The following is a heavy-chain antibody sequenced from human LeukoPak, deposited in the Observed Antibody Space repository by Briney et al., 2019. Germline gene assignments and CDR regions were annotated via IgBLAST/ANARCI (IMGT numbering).Heavy chain of an antibody. D-gene: IGHD3-10*01. J-gene: IGHJ6*03. CDR1: GYTLTELS. V-gene: IGHV3-30*02. CDR2: IRYDGSNK. CDR3: AKDSAFYYIDA. Sequence: GASVKVSCKVSGYTLTELSMHWVRQAPGKGLEWVAFIRYDGSNKYYADSVKGRFTISRDNSKNTLYLQMNSLKGDDTAVYYCAKDSAFYYIDAWGKGTTVIISS.